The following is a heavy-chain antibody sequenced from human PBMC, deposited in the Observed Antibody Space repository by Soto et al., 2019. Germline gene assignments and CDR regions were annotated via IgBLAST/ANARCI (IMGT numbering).Heavy chain of an antibody. J-gene: IGHJ4*02. CDR2: IIPMIGRT. CDR3: ASWDYDVLTGYSYDD. D-gene: IGHD3-9*01. V-gene: IGHV1-69*01. Sequence: QVQLVQSGAEVKKPGSSVKVSCKASGGTFNNYGMGWVRQAPGQGLEWMGGIIPMIGRTNYAQKFQDRVTLTADASRSKAYMELRSLRYEDTAVYYCASWDYDVLTGYSYDDWGQGTLVTVSS. CDR1: GGTFNNYG.